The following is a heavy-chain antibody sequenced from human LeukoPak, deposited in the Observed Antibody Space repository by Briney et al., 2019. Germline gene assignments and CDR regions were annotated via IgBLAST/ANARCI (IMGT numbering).Heavy chain of an antibody. J-gene: IGHJ3*02. D-gene: IGHD3-22*01. CDR1: GFTVNSNY. CDR2: IYRAGST. CDR3: AGGFKGHYYDSSTSI. V-gene: IGHV3-53*01. Sequence: GGSLRLSCAASGFTVNSNYMSWVRQAPGKGLEWVSVIYRAGSTYYADSVKGRFTISRDNSKNTLYLQMNSLRAEDTAVYYCAGGFKGHYYDSSTSIWGQGTMVTVSS.